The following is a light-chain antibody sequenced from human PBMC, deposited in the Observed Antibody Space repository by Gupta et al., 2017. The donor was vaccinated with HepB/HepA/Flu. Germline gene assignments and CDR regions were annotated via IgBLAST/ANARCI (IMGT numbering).Light chain of an antibody. CDR3: AAWEDSLDGHV. CDR2: SNN. J-gene: IGLJ1*01. Sequence: QSVLTQPPSASGTPGQRVTIPCYGSSSNIGSNTVNWYQQLPATAPKLLIYSNNQRPSGVPDRFSGSKSGTSASLAISGLQSEDEADYYCAAWEDSLDGHVFGTGTKVTVL. CDR1: SSNIGSNT. V-gene: IGLV1-44*01.